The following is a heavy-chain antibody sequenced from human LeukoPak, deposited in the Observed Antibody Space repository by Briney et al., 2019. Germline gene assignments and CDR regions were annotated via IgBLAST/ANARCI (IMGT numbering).Heavy chain of an antibody. J-gene: IGHJ2*01. CDR3: ARGSGGAPAGWYFDL. Sequence: ASVKVSCKASGYTFTSYYMHWVRQAPGQGLEWMGIINPSGGSTSYAQKFQGRVTMTRDTSTSTVYMELSSLRSEDTAVYYCARGSGGAPAGWYFDLWGRGTLVAVSS. CDR2: INPSGGST. CDR1: GYTFTSYY. V-gene: IGHV1-46*01. D-gene: IGHD3-10*01.